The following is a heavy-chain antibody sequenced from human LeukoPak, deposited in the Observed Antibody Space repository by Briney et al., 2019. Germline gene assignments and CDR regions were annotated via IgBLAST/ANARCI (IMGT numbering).Heavy chain of an antibody. CDR1: EYTFTGYY. D-gene: IGHD5-18*01. J-gene: IGHJ4*02. CDR3: ARAGSYGLKFSDY. Sequence: ASVKVSCKASEYTFTGYYMHWVRQAPGQGLEWMGWINPNSGGTNYAQKFQGRVTMTRDTSISTAYMELSRLRSDDTAVYYCARAGSYGLKFSDYWGQGTLVTVSS. V-gene: IGHV1-2*02. CDR2: INPNSGGT.